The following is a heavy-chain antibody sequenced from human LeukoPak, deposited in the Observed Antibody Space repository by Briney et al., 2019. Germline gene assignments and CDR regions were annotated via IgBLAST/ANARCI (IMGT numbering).Heavy chain of an antibody. Sequence: ASVKVSCEASGYTFTGYYMHWVRQAPGQGLERMGWINPNSGGTNYAQKFQGRVTMTRDTSISTAYMELSRLRSDDTAVYYCARRGYDFQLYYFDYWGQGTLVTVSS. CDR2: INPNSGGT. V-gene: IGHV1-2*02. CDR1: GYTFTGYY. J-gene: IGHJ4*02. CDR3: ARRGYDFQLYYFDY. D-gene: IGHD3-3*01.